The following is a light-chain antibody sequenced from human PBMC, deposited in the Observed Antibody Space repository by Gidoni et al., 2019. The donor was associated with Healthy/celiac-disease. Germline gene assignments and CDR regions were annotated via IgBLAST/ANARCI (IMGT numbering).Light chain of an antibody. CDR3: MQALQTPT. CDR2: LGS. Sequence: DMVMTQSPLPRPVTPGEPSSISWRSSQSLLHSNVYNYLYWYLQKPGPSPQLLKYLGSNRASGVPDRFSGSGSGTVFTLKSSRVDAEDVGVYYSMQALQTPTFGQGTKVEIK. CDR1: QSLLHSNVYNY. J-gene: IGKJ1*01. V-gene: IGKV2-28*01.